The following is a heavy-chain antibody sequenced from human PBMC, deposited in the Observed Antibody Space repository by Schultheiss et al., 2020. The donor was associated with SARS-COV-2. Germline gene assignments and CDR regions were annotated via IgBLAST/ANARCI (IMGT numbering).Heavy chain of an antibody. J-gene: IGHJ4*02. CDR3: ARHPNFGTSWSFDS. V-gene: IGHV4-31*03. D-gene: IGHD6-13*01. CDR2: IYYSGST. Sequence: SETLSLTCTVSGGSISSGGYYWSWIRQHPGKGLEWIGYIYYSGSTYYNPSLKSRVTISVDTSKNQFSLKLSSVTAADTAVYYCARHPNFGTSWSFDSWGQGTLVTVSS. CDR1: GGSISSGGYY.